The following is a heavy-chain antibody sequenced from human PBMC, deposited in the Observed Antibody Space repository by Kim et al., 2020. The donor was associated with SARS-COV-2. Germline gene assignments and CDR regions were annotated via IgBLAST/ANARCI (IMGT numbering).Heavy chain of an antibody. V-gene: IGHV3-23*01. J-gene: IGHJ4*02. CDR2: ISGSGGST. CDR1: GLTFSSYA. D-gene: IGHD1-26*01. CDR3: AKVSSGSPGFPY. Sequence: GGSLRLSCAASGLTFSSYAMSWVRQAPGKGLEWVSAISGSGGSTYYADSVKGRFTISRDNSKNTLYLQMNSLRAEDTAVYYCAKVSSGSPGFPYWGQGTLVTVSS.